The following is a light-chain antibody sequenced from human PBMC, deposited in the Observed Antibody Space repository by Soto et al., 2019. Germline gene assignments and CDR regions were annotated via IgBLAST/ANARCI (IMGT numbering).Light chain of an antibody. CDR3: AAWDDSLRGWV. Sequence: QSVLTQPPSASGTPGQRVPISCSESSSSIGSNYIYWYQQLPGTAPKLLIYRDSQRSSGVPDRFSGSKSGTTASLAISGLRSEDEADYYCAAWDDSLRGWVFGGGTKLTV. J-gene: IGLJ3*02. CDR2: RDS. V-gene: IGLV1-47*01. CDR1: SSSIGSNY.